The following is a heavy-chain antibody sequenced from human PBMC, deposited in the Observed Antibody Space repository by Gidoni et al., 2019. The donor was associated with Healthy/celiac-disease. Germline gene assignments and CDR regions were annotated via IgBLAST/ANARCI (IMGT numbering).Heavy chain of an antibody. Sequence: VQLVQSGAEVKKPGSSVKVSCNASGGTFSRYATSWVRQAPGQGLEWRGGIIPIFGTANYAQKFQGRVKITADESTSTADMELSSLRSEDTAVDYCARENPPGSWYDYWGQGTLVTVSS. CDR3: ARENPPGSWYDY. V-gene: IGHV1-69*12. CDR2: IIPIFGTA. CDR1: GGTFSRYA. D-gene: IGHD6-13*01. J-gene: IGHJ4*02.